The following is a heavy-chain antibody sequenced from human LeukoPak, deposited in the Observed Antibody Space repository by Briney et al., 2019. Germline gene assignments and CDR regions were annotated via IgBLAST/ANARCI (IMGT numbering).Heavy chain of an antibody. CDR2: ISGSGGST. V-gene: IGHV3-23*01. CDR1: GSHA. D-gene: IGHD6-19*01. CDR3: ARDVQWLSQDY. Sequence: PGGSLRLSCAASGSHAMTWVRQAPGKGLEWVSAISGSGGSTYYADSVRGRFTISRDNSKNTLYLQMNSLRAEDTAVYYCARDVQWLSQDYWGQGTLVTVSS. J-gene: IGHJ4*02.